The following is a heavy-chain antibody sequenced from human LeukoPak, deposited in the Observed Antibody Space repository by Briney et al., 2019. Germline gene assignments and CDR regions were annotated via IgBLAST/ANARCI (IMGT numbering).Heavy chain of an antibody. CDR1: GGSISSGSYY. Sequence: PSETLSLTCTVSGGSISSGSYYWSWIRQPAGKGLEWIGRIYTSGSTNYNPSLKSRVTISVDTSKNQFSLKLSSVTAADTAVFYCARELAAQFDYWGQGTLVTVSS. CDR2: IYTSGST. V-gene: IGHV4-61*02. J-gene: IGHJ4*02. CDR3: ARELAAQFDY. D-gene: IGHD3-3*02.